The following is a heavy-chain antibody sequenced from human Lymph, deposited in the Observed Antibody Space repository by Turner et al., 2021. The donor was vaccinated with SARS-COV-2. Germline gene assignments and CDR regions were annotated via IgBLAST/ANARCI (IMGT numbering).Heavy chain of an antibody. CDR1: GFPFSRYA. CDR3: ARAGSGSYLSWFDP. Sequence: QVQLVACGVGVVQPGRSLSLPRAPSGFPFSRYAMHWVREAPGKGQGWVAVIANGGSKKYFADSVKGRVTISRDNSKNTMYLQMNSLRAEDTAVYYCARAGSGSYLSWFDPWGQGTLVTVSS. V-gene: IGHV3-30-3*01. J-gene: IGHJ5*02. D-gene: IGHD1-26*01. CDR2: IANGGSKK.